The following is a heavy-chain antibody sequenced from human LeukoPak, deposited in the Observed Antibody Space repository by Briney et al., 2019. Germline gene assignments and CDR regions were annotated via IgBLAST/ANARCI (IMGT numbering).Heavy chain of an antibody. CDR2: IYHSGST. CDR3: ASAYYDILTGYFDY. V-gene: IGHV4-38-2*01. Sequence: PSETLSLTSAVSGYSISSGYYWGWIRQPPGKGLEWIGSIYHSGSTYYNPSLKSRVTISVDTSKNQFSLKLSSVTAADTAVYYCASAYYDILTGYFDYWGQGTLVTVSS. D-gene: IGHD3-9*01. CDR1: GYSISSGYY. J-gene: IGHJ4*02.